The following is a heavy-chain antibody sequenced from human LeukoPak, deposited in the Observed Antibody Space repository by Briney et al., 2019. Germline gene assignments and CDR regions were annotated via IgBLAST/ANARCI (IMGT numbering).Heavy chain of an antibody. D-gene: IGHD2-8*01. CDR3: ARRGPNAPFDF. J-gene: IGHJ4*02. CDR2: IYPGDSDT. CDR1: GYSFANYW. V-gene: IGHV5-51*01. Sequence: GESLKISCKGSGYSFANYWIGWVRQLPGKGLDWMGIIYPGDSDTRYSPSFQGQVTISADKSISTAYLQWSTLKASDTAMYYCARRGPNAPFDFWGQGTLVTVSS.